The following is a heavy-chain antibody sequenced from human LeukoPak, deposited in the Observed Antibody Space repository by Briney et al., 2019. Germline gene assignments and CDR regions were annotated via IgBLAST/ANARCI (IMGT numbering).Heavy chain of an antibody. Sequence: HVASVKVSCKAAGYTFTSYGISWVRQAPGQGLEWMGWISAYNGNTNYAQKLQGRVTMTTDTSTSTAYMELRSLRSDDTAVYYCARAQSYYDFWSGPSHYFDYWGQGTLVTVSS. CDR2: ISAYNGNT. V-gene: IGHV1-18*01. CDR1: GYTFTSYG. J-gene: IGHJ4*02. CDR3: ARAQSYYDFWSGPSHYFDY. D-gene: IGHD3-3*01.